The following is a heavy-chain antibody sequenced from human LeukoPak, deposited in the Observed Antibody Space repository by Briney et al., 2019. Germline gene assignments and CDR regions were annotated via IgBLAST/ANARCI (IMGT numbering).Heavy chain of an antibody. J-gene: IGHJ3*02. D-gene: IGHD3-16*02. V-gene: IGHV4-59*12. CDR1: GGSISSYY. CDR2: IYYSGST. Sequence: SETLSLTCTVSGGSISSYYWSWIRQPPGKGLEWIGYIYYSGSTNYNPSLKSRVTISVDTSKNQFSLKLSSVTAADTAVYYCASSTFGGVIVSDAFDIWGQGTMVTVSS. CDR3: ASSTFGGVIVSDAFDI.